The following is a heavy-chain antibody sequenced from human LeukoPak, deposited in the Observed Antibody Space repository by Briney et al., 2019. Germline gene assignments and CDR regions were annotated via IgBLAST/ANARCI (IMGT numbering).Heavy chain of an antibody. CDR1: GFTFRSNS. CDR2: ISNSGNTI. J-gene: IGHJ4*02. V-gene: IGHV3-48*04. CDR3: ARLGSGWLFDY. D-gene: IGHD6-19*01. Sequence: PGGSLRLSCADSGFTFRSNSMNWVRQAPGKGLEWISYISNSGNTIYYADSVKGRFTISRDNAKNSLYLQMNSLRAEDTAVYYCARLGSGWLFDYWGQGTLVTVSS.